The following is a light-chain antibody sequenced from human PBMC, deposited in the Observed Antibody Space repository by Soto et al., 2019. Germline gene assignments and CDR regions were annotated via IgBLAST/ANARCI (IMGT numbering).Light chain of an antibody. CDR2: EVS. V-gene: IGLV2-8*01. CDR1: SSDVGGHNF. CDR3: NSYAGSNTMV. Sequence: QSVLTQPPSASGSPGQSVTISCTGSSSDVGGHNFVSWYQQHPGKAPKLIIYEVSKRPAGVPDRFSGSKSGNTASLTVSGLQAEDEADYHCNSYAGSNTMVFGGGTQLTV. J-gene: IGLJ2*01.